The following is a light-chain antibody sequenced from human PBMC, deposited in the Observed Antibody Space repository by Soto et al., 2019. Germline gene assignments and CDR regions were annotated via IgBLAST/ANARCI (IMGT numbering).Light chain of an antibody. V-gene: IGKV3-20*01. CDR3: QLYGSSRTT. CDR2: AAS. Sequence: EIVLTQSPGTLSLSPGERDTVSCRASQSVNTNYLAWFQKNFGQAPRLLIFAASSRATGIPDSFSGNGSGTDFTLTISGLEPEDFAVYYCQLYGSSRTTFGGGTKVEIK. J-gene: IGKJ4*01. CDR1: QSVNTNY.